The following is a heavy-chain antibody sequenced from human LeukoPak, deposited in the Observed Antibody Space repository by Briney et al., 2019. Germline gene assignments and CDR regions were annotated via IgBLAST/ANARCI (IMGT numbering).Heavy chain of an antibody. V-gene: IGHV2-26*01. D-gene: IGHD5-18*01. J-gene: IGHJ6*03. CDR3: ARIRHTAMESYYMDV. Sequence: SGPTLVNPTETLTLTCTVSGFSLSNARMGVSWIRQPPGKALEWLAHIFSNVEKSYSTSLKSRLTISKDTSKSPVVLTMTNMDPVDTATYYCARIRHTAMESYYMDVWGKGTTVTVSS. CDR1: GFSLSNARMG. CDR2: IFSNVEK.